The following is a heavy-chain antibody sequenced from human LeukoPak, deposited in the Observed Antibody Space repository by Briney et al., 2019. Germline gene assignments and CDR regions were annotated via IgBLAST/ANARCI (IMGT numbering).Heavy chain of an antibody. V-gene: IGHV3-53*01. CDR2: IFTGDGT. CDR3: AKLIRFFDY. J-gene: IGHJ4*02. D-gene: IGHD3-16*01. CDR1: GLTVSSNY. Sequence: GGSLRLSCAASGLTVSSNYMRWVRQAPGKGLEWVSTIFTGDGTHYADSVKGRFTISRDNSKNTLYLQMNSLRAEDTAVYYCAKLIRFFDYWGQGTLVTVSS.